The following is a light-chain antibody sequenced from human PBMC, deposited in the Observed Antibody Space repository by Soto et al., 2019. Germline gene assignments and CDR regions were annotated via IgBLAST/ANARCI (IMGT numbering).Light chain of an antibody. V-gene: IGKV3-11*01. Sequence: EIVWTPSPATLSSFHGDRVTLSCRASQAVNTRLAWYQHKPGQAPRLLIYLTSNRAAGIPARFSGSGSGTDFTLTISYVEPEDFAVYYCHQRQSWPRTFGQGTKVDI. J-gene: IGKJ1*01. CDR2: LTS. CDR1: QAVNTR. CDR3: HQRQSWPRT.